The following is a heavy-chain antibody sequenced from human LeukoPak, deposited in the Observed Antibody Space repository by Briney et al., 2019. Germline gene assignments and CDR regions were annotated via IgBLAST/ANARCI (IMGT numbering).Heavy chain of an antibody. J-gene: IGHJ1*01. CDR2: INHSGST. V-gene: IGHV4-34*01. Sequence: IPSETLSLTCAVYGGSFSGYYWSWIRQPPGKGLEWIGEINHSGSTNYKPSLKSRVTISVDTSKNQFSLKLSSVTAADTAVYYCARPPRYQLLYGRYFQHWGQGTLVTVSS. D-gene: IGHD2-2*02. CDR1: GGSFSGYY. CDR3: ARPPRYQLLYGRYFQH.